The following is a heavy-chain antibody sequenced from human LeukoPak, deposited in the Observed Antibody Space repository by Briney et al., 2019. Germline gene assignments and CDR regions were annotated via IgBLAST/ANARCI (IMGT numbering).Heavy chain of an antibody. J-gene: IGHJ4*02. CDR2: IYTSGST. D-gene: IGHD4-17*01. CDR1: GGSISSGSYY. Sequence: SETLSLTCTVSGGSISSGSYYWRWIRQPAGKGLEWIGRIYTSGSTNYNPSLKSRVTISVDTSKNQFSLKLSSVTAADTAVYYCARVRGYGVFDYWGQGTLVTVSS. V-gene: IGHV4-61*02. CDR3: ARVRGYGVFDY.